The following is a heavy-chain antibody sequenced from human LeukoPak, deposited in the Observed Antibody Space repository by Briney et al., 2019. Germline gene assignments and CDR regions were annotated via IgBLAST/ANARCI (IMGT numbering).Heavy chain of an antibody. Sequence: GGYLRLSCAASGFTLSNHEINWVRQAPGKGLEWVANIKQDGSEKYYVDSVKGRFTISRVNAKNSLYLQMNSLRAEDTAVYYCAREITMLACFDYWGQGTLVTVSS. CDR3: AREITMLACFDY. CDR1: GFTLSNHE. J-gene: IGHJ4*02. CDR2: IKQDGSEK. D-gene: IGHD3-10*01. V-gene: IGHV3-7*03.